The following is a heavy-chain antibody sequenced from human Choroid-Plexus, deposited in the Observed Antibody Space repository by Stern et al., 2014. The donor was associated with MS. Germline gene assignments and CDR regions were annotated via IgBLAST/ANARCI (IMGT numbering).Heavy chain of an antibody. CDR2: VSYDGSNK. J-gene: IGHJ5*02. CDR3: AKDRQYLTSFFDP. Sequence: MQLVESGGGVVQPGRPLRLSCVASGFTLGSCAMHWVRQAPGKGLAWVAGVSYDGSNKYYADSVKGRFTISRDNSQNTLYMQMSSLRPEDTAVYYCAKDRQYLTSFFDPGGQGSLVTVSS. D-gene: IGHD2/OR15-2a*01. CDR1: GFTLGSCA. V-gene: IGHV3-30*18.